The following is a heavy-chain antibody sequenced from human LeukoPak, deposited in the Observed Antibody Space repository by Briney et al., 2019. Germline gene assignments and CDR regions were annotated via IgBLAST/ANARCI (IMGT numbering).Heavy chain of an antibody. CDR2: IIPIFGTA. CDR3: AREHCSSTSCYRIAFDI. D-gene: IGHD2-2*01. CDR1: GGTFSSYA. Sequence: SAKVSCKASGGTFSSYAISWVRQAPGQGLEWMGGIIPIFGTANYAQKFQGRVTITADESTSTAYMELSSLRSEDTAVYYCAREHCSSTSCYRIAFDIWGQGTMVTISS. V-gene: IGHV1-69*13. J-gene: IGHJ3*02.